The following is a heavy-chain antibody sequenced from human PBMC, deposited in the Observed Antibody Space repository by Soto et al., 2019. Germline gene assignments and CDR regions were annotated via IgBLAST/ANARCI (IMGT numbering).Heavy chain of an antibody. V-gene: IGHV1-18*01. CDR1: GHTSRNNG. J-gene: IGHJ4*02. CDR2: INANTGAT. Sequence: QVRLVQSGAEVGQPGASVKVSCKASGHTSRNNGISWVRQAPGQGLEWMGFINANTGATNYARKFRGRLTLTTDTFTXTXXXXXXXXXXXXXXXXXXXXXXDQWDQRFLDYWGQGTLVTVSS. CDR3: XXXXDQWDQRFLDY. D-gene: IGHD1-26*01.